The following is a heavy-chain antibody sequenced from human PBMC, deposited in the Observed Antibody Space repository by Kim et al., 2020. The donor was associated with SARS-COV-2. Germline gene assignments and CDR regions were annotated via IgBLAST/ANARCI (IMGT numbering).Heavy chain of an antibody. CDR1: GFTFSSYE. D-gene: IGHD3-9*01. CDR3: ARAKFDWLLYSYGMDV. CDR2: ISSSGSTI. V-gene: IGHV3-48*03. J-gene: IGHJ6*02. Sequence: GSLRLSCAASGFTFSSYEMNWVRQAPGKGLEWVSYISSSGSTIYYADSVKGRFTISRDNAKNSLYLQMNSLRAEDTAVYYCARAKFDWLLYSYGMDVWGQGTTVTASS.